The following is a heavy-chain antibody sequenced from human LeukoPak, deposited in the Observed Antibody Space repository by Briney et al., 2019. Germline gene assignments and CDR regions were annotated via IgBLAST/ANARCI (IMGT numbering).Heavy chain of an antibody. CDR1: GFTFSSHA. Sequence: GGSLRLSCAASGFTFSSHAMSWVRQAPGKGLEWVSAISGSGGSTYYADSVKGRFTISRDNSKNTLYLQMNSLRAEDTAVYYCARDPLGSGWPSFDYWGQGTLVTVSS. J-gene: IGHJ4*02. D-gene: IGHD6-19*01. CDR2: ISGSGGST. CDR3: ARDPLGSGWPSFDY. V-gene: IGHV3-23*01.